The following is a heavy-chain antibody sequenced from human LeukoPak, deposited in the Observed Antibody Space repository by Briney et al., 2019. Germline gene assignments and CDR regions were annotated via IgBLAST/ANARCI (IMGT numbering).Heavy chain of an antibody. CDR3: ARERGQYSSSWYFDY. V-gene: IGHV1-18*04. CDR1: GYTFTSYG. CDR2: ISAYNGNT. D-gene: IGHD6-13*01. J-gene: IGHJ4*02. Sequence: ASVKVSCKGSGYTFTSYGISWVRQAPGQGLEWMGWISAYNGNTNYAQKLQGRVTMTTDTSTSTAYMELRSLRSDDTAVYYCARERGQYSSSWYFDYWGQGTLVTVSS.